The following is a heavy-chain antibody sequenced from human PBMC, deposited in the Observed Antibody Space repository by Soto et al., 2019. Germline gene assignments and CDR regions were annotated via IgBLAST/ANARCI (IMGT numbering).Heavy chain of an antibody. D-gene: IGHD6-19*01. Sequence: GGSLSLSCASSGFTFSSYAMSWVRQAPGKGLEWVSAISGSGGSTYYADSVKGRFTISRDNSKNTLYLQMNSLRAEDTAVYYCSKDFIAVAAYGRFGMDVWGQGTMVTVSS. CDR3: SKDFIAVAAYGRFGMDV. CDR1: GFTFSSYA. J-gene: IGHJ6*02. CDR2: ISGSGGST. V-gene: IGHV3-23*01.